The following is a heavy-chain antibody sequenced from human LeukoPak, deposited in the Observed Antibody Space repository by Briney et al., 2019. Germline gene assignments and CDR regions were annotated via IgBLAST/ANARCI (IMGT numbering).Heavy chain of an antibody. D-gene: IGHD3-22*01. J-gene: IGHJ4*02. Sequence: PSETLSLTCTVSGGSISSSSYYWGWIRQPPGKGLEWIGSIYYSGSTYYNPSLKSRVTMSVDTSKNQFSLKLSSVTAADTAVYYCARASYYYDSSGYFLFDYWGQGTLVTVSS. V-gene: IGHV4-39*07. CDR3: ARASYYYDSSGYFLFDY. CDR1: GGSISSSSYY. CDR2: IYYSGST.